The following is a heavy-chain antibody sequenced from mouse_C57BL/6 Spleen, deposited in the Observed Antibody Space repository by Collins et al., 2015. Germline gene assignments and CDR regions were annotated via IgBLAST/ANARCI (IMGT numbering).Heavy chain of an antibody. V-gene: IGHV14-3*01. CDR3: ARVSPYGSSLYYYAMDY. CDR2: IDPANGNT. Sequence: EVQLQQSVAELVRPGASVKLSCTASGFNIKNTYMHWVKQRPEQGLEWIGRIDPANGNTKYAPKFQGKATITADTSSNTAYLQLSSLTSEDTAIYYCARVSPYGSSLYYYAMDYWGQGTSVTVSS. J-gene: IGHJ4*01. CDR1: GFNIKNTY. D-gene: IGHD1-1*01.